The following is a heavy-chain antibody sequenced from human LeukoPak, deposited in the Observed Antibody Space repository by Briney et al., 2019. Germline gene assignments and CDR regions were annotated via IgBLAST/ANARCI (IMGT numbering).Heavy chain of an antibody. V-gene: IGHV4-59*01. CDR3: ARVKAYYDSSGYFLAYYFDY. J-gene: IGHJ4*02. D-gene: IGHD3-22*01. CDR2: IYYSGTT. Sequence: PSETLSLTCTVSSDSISSYYWSWIRQPPGKGLEWIGYIYYSGTTKYNPSLKSRVTISIDTSKNQFSLKLSSVTAADTAVYYCARVKAYYDSSGYFLAYYFDYWGQGTLVTVSS. CDR1: SDSISSYY.